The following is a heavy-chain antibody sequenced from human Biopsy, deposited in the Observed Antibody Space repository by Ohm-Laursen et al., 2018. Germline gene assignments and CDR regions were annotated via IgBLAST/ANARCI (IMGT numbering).Heavy chain of an antibody. CDR1: GFILNNYG. CDR3: AKGGSITIFGVVINNCFDP. D-gene: IGHD3-3*01. Sequence: SLRLSCAASGFILNNYGLSWVRQAPGKGLKWVSAIRGSGLTTFYTDSVKGRFTISRDNSKNTLYLQMNSVRADDTAIYYCAKGGSITIFGVVINNCFDPWGQGTRVTVSS. J-gene: IGHJ5*02. CDR2: IRGSGLTT. V-gene: IGHV3-23*01.